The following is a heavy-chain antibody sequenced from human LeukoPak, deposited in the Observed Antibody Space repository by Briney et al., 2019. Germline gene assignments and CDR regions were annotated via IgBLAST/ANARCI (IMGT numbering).Heavy chain of an antibody. Sequence: NPSETLSLTCAVYGGSFSGYYWSWIRQPPGKGLEWIGEINHSGSTNYNPSLKRRVTISVDTSKNQFSLKLSSVTAADTAVYYCAQTYYDFWSGYDYWGQGTLVTVSS. CDR2: INHSGST. CDR1: GGSFSGYY. CDR3: AQTYYDFWSGYDY. V-gene: IGHV4-34*01. J-gene: IGHJ4*02. D-gene: IGHD3-3*01.